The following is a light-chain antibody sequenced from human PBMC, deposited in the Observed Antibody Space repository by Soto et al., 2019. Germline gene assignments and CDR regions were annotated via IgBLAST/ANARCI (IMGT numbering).Light chain of an antibody. Sequence: EIVLTQSPATLSLSPGEGDTLSCRASQSISSYLAWYQQKPGQAPRLLIYDASSRATGIPARLSGSGSGTDFTLTISSLEPEEFAVYYCQQRSDWPPWTFGQGTKVEIK. CDR1: QSISSY. CDR2: DAS. CDR3: QQRSDWPPWT. J-gene: IGKJ1*01. V-gene: IGKV3-11*01.